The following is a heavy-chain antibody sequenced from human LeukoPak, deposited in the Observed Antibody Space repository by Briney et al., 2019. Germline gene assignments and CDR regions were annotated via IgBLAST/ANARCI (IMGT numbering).Heavy chain of an antibody. V-gene: IGHV4-34*01. D-gene: IGHD3-22*01. CDR1: GGSFSGYY. CDR2: INHSGST. J-gene: IGHJ4*02. Sequence: SETLSLTCAVYGGSFSGYYWSWIRQPPGKGLEWIGEINHSGSTNYNPSLKSRVTISVDTSKNQFSLKLSSVTAADTAVYYCARGLYDSSGPTAIDYWGQGTLVTVSS. CDR3: ARGLYDSSGPTAIDY.